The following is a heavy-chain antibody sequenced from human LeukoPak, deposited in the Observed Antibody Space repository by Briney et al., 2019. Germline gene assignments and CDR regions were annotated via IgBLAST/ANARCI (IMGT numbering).Heavy chain of an antibody. CDR3: AKSHLPNSYSGAYSCDY. D-gene: IGHD1-26*01. V-gene: IGHV3-30*02. J-gene: IGHJ4*02. Sequence: PPGGSLRLSCAASRFTFSSYGMHWVRQAPAKGLEWVAFIRYYESKTFYGDSVKGRFTVSRDNSKNTLYLQMNSLRAEATAVYYCAKSHLPNSYSGAYSCDYWGQGTQVTVS. CDR1: RFTFSSYG. CDR2: IRYYESKT.